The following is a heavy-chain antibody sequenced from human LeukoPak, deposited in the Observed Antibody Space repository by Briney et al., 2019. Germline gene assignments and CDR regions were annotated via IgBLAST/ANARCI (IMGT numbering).Heavy chain of an antibody. J-gene: IGHJ6*02. V-gene: IGHV3-13*04. CDR2: IGTTGDT. D-gene: IGHD6-19*01. Sequence: GGSLRLSCAASGSTFSGYDMFWVRQATGKGLEWVSGIGTTGDTYYAGSVKGRFTISRENARNSLYLQMNSLIAGDTAVYYCARSTIAVAYGMDVWGQGTTVTVSS. CDR3: ARSTIAVAYGMDV. CDR1: GSTFSGYD.